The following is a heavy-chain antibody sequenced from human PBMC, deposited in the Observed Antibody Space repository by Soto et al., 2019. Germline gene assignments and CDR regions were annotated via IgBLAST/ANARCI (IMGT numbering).Heavy chain of an antibody. CDR1: GGSISTTNW. CDR2: ILHIGST. V-gene: IGHV4-4*02. Sequence: VQLQESGPGLVKPSGTLSLTCTVSGGSISTTNWWSWVRQSPGKGLEWIGEILHIGSTNYNPSLQRRVTISIDKSTIQFSLRLSSVTAADTAVYYCASGFDSDGLYNGGHPWGQGTLVSVSS. D-gene: IGHD3-22*01. J-gene: IGHJ5*02. CDR3: ASGFDSDGLYNGGHP.